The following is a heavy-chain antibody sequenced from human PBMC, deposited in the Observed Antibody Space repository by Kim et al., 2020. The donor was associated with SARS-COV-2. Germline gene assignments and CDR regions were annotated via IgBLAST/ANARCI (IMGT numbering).Heavy chain of an antibody. CDR3: ARGNYYDILTGVFDP. D-gene: IGHD3-9*01. V-gene: IGHV3-30*03. Sequence: GGSLRLSCAASGFIFSHYGINWVRRAPGKGLEWVAFISFNGMNKYYAESLNGRFAVSRDDSQSTVYLELNTLRDEDTAVYYCARGNYYDILTGVFDPWGQGTPVSVSS. J-gene: IGHJ5*02. CDR2: ISFNGMNK. CDR1: GFIFSHYG.